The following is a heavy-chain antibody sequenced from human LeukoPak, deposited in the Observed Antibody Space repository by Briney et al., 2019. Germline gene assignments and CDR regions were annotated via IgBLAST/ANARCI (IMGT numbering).Heavy chain of an antibody. J-gene: IGHJ5*02. CDR3: ARHYRTGLLWFGDP. CDR1: GGSFSGYY. D-gene: IGHD3-10*01. CDR2: INHSGST. V-gene: IGHV4-34*01. Sequence: SETLSLTCAVYGGSFSGYYWSWIRQPPGKGLEWIGEINHSGSTNYNPSLKSRVTISVDTSKNQFSLKLSSVTAADTAVYYCARHYRTGLLWFGDPWGQGTLVTVSS.